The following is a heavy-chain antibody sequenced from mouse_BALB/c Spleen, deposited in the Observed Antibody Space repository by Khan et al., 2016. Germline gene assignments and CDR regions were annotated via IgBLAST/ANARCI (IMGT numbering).Heavy chain of an antibody. CDR1: GYTFTTYW. J-gene: IGHJ2*01. CDR2: IYPGDGDT. CDR3: ARNFPFDY. Sequence: VELVESGAELARPGASVKLSCKASGYTFTTYWIQWVKQRPGQGLEWIGAIYPGDGDTRYTQKFKGKATLTADKSSSTAYMQLSSLASEDSAVYYFARNFPFDYGGQGTTLTVSS. V-gene: IGHV1-87*01.